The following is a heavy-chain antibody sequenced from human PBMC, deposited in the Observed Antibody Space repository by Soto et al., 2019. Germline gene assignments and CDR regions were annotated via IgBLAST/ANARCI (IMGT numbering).Heavy chain of an antibody. J-gene: IGHJ5*02. CDR3: ASWVRGGYNWFDP. Sequence: QVQLVQSGAAVKKPGASVKVSCKASGYTFSSYAISWVRQAPGQGLEWMGGIIPIFGTANYAQKFQGRVTITADKSTSTAYMELSSLRSEDTAVYYCASWVRGGYNWFDPWGQGTLVTVSS. D-gene: IGHD3-10*01. CDR2: IIPIFGTA. CDR1: GYTFSSYA. V-gene: IGHV1-69*06.